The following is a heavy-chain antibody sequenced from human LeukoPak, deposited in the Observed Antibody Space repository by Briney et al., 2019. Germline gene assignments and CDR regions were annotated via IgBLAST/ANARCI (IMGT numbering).Heavy chain of an antibody. CDR1: GGSISSSNC. J-gene: IGHJ6*02. CDR3: AGSTPRGEYYYGMDV. V-gene: IGHV4-4*02. CDR2: IYHSGST. Sequence: SGTLSLTCAVSGGSISSSNCWSWVRQPPGKRLEWVGEIYHSGSTYYNPSLKSRVTISVDKTKNQFSLKLSSVTAADTAIYYCAGSTPRGEYYYGMDVWGQGTTVTVSS. D-gene: IGHD3-10*01.